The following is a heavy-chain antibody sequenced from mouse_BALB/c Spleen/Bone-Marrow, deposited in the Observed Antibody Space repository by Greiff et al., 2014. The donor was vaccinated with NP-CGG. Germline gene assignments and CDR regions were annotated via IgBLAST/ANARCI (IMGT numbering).Heavy chain of an antibody. CDR2: INPNSGYT. CDR3: ASRGRFPYYAMDY. J-gene: IGHJ4*01. V-gene: IGHV1-4*02. Sequence: VQLQESSAELAKPGASVKMSYKASGYTFSAYTMHWLKQRPGQGLEWIGYINPNSGYTEYSQKFRDKTSLTADKSSNTAYMQLCSLTSEDSAVYYCASRGRFPYYAMDYWGQGTSVTVSS. CDR1: GYTFSAYT. D-gene: IGHD3-1*01.